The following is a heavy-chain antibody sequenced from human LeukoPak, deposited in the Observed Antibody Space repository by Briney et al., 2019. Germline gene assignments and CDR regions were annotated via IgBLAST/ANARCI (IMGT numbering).Heavy chain of an antibody. CDR3: ARGDYYDSSGYYY. CDR1: GFTFGDYA. CDR2: ISSSGSTT. D-gene: IGHD3-22*01. Sequence: GGSLRLSCAVSGFTFGDYAMSWVRQAPGKGLEWVSYISSSGSTTYYADSVKGRFTISRDNAKNSLYLQMNSLRAEDTAVYYCARGDYYDSSGYYYWGQGTLVTVSS. V-gene: IGHV3-48*03. J-gene: IGHJ4*02.